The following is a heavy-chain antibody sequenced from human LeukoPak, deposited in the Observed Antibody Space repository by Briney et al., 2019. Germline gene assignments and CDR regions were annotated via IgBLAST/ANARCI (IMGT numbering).Heavy chain of an antibody. J-gene: IGHJ4*02. Sequence: SVKVSCKASGGTFSSYAISWVRQAPGQGLEWMGRIIPILGIANYAQKFQGRVTITADKSTSTAYMELSSLRSEDTAVYYCAFNDYSNRYIPHLFDYWGQGTLVTVSS. CDR2: IIPILGIA. CDR3: AFNDYSNRYIPHLFDY. CDR1: GGTFSSYA. V-gene: IGHV1-69*04. D-gene: IGHD4-11*01.